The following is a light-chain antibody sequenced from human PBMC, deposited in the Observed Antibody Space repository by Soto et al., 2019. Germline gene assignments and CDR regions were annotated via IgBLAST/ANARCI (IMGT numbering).Light chain of an antibody. CDR1: SSDVGGYRF. CDR3: SSKSSGSTPML. CDR2: EVS. V-gene: IGLV2-14*01. J-gene: IGLJ3*02. Sequence: SLSQPSSVCGSPGQSFTISCTGTSSDVGGYRFVSWYQHHPGEAPKLIIYEVSNRPSGVSSRFSGSKSGNTASLTISGLQAEDESLYYCSSKSSGSTPMLFGGGTRVTVL.